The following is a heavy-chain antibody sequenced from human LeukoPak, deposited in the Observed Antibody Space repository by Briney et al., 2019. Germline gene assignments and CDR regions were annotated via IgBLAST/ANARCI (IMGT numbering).Heavy chain of an antibody. D-gene: IGHD2-21*01. J-gene: IGHJ6*03. CDR2: IYYSGST. CDR3: ARRTILDYYYYMDV. Sequence: KASETLSLTCTVSGGSISSSSYYWGWIRQPPGKGLEWIGSIYYSGSTYYNPSLKSRVTISVDTSKNQFSLKLSSVTAADTAVYYCARRTILDYYYYMDVWGKGPRSPSP. CDR1: GGSISSSSYY. V-gene: IGHV4-39*01.